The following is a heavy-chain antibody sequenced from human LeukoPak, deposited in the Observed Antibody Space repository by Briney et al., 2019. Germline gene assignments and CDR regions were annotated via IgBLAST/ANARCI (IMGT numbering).Heavy chain of an antibody. Sequence: SETLSLTCAVYGGSFSDYCWSWIRQPPGKGLEWIGEMNHSGSTNYNPSLKSRVTISVDTSKKQFSLKLSSVTAADTAVYYCAREGGSSSIVTAFDIWGQGTMVTVSS. D-gene: IGHD6-6*01. J-gene: IGHJ3*02. CDR2: MNHSGST. CDR1: GGSFSDYC. V-gene: IGHV4-34*01. CDR3: AREGGSSSIVTAFDI.